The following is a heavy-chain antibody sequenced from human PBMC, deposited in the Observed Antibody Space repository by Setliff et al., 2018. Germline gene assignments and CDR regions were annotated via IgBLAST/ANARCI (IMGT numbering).Heavy chain of an antibody. CDR2: VRFDGSYK. Sequence: PVGSLRLSCAASGFVFGTYGMHWVRQAPGKGLDWVASVRFDGSYKVYADSVKGRFTISRDNSENTLFLQMTSLRPEDTGVYYCVKVKKPLIRGSGFDYWGRGTLVTVSS. V-gene: IGHV3-30*02. CDR1: GFVFGTYG. J-gene: IGHJ4*02. CDR3: VKVKKPLIRGSGFDY. D-gene: IGHD3-10*01.